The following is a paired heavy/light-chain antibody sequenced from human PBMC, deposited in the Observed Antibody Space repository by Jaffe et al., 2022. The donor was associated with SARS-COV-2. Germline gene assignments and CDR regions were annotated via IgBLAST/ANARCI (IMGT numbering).Heavy chain of an antibody. Sequence: EVQLVESGGGLVQPGGSLRLSCVASGFTLSAYWMSWVRQAPGKGLEWVASIKQDRSEKYYVDSVKGRFTISRDNAKNSLYLQMNSLTVEDTAVYYCARPIISSWYGADYWGQGTLVTVSS. J-gene: IGHJ4*02. CDR2: IKQDRSEK. V-gene: IGHV3-7*01. CDR3: ARPIISSWYGADY. CDR1: GFTLSAYW. D-gene: IGHD6-13*01.
Light chain of an antibody. CDR3: QSADNSATGVV. Sequence: SYELTQPPSVSVSPGQTARITCSGDALPKQYAYWYQQKPGQAPVLVIYRDNERPSGIPERFSGSRSGTIVTLSITGVQAEDEADYYCQSADNSATGVVFGGGTKLTVL. J-gene: IGLJ3*02. CDR1: ALPKQY. CDR2: RDN. V-gene: IGLV3-25*03.